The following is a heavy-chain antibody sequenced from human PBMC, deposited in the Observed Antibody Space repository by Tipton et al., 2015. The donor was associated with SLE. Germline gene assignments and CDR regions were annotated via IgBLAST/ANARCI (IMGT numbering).Heavy chain of an antibody. CDR3: ARVPSSSSWYDAFAI. J-gene: IGHJ3*02. V-gene: IGHV3-30*04. D-gene: IGHD6-13*01. Sequence: QLVQSGGGVVQPGRSLRLSCAASGFTFSSYAMHWVRQAPGKGLEWVAVISYDGSNKYYADSVKGRFTISRDNSKNTLYLQMNSLRAEDMAVYYCARVPSSSSWYDAFAIWGEGTTVTVSS. CDR1: GFTFSSYA. CDR2: ISYDGSNK.